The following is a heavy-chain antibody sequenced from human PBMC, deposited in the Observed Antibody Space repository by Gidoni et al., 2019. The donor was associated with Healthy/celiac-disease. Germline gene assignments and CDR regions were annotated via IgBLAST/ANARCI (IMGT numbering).Heavy chain of an antibody. CDR2: ISSSSSTI. CDR3: ARDRRETTVTTRGLYYYYGMDV. Sequence: EVQLVESGGGLVQPGGSLRLSCAASGFTFSSYRMNWVRQAPGKGLEWVSYISSSSSTIYYADSVKGRFTISRDNAKNSLYLQMNSLRAEDTAVYYCARDRRETTVTTRGLYYYYGMDVWGQGTTVTVSS. V-gene: IGHV3-48*01. D-gene: IGHD4-4*01. J-gene: IGHJ6*02. CDR1: GFTFSSYR.